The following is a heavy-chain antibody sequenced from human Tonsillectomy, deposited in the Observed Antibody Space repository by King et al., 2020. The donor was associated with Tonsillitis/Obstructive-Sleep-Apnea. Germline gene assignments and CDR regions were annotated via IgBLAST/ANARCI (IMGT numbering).Heavy chain of an antibody. Sequence: QLQESGPGLVKPSETLSLTCTVSGGSISGSSYYWGWIRQPPGKGLEWIGSFYYSGTTYYNPSLKSRVTISVDTSKNQFSLKLTSVTAADTAVYYCARLGSSGWYPYFYGMDVWGQGTTVTVSS. CDR3: ARLGSSGWYPYFYGMDV. CDR1: GGSISGSSYY. J-gene: IGHJ6*02. D-gene: IGHD6-19*01. V-gene: IGHV4-39*01. CDR2: FYYSGTT.